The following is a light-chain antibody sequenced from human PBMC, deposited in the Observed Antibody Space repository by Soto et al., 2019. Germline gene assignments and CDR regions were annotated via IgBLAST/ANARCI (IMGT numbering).Light chain of an antibody. J-gene: IGKJ1*01. V-gene: IGKV1-39*01. CDR3: QQSYTTPRT. CDR1: QTIRTS. Sequence: QMSQSPSSLSASVGARVAITCRASQTIRTSFNWYQQKPGKAPKLLIYGASTLQSGVPSRFSGTGSATDFTLTISSLQPEDFAIYYCQQSYTTPRTFGQGTKVEF. CDR2: GAS.